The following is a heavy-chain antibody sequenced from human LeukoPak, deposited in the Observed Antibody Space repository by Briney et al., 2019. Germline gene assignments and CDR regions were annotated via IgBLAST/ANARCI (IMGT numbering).Heavy chain of an antibody. Sequence: ASLKVSCKASGYTFSAYYMHWVRQAPGQGLEWMGWINPNSGGTNYAQKFQGRVTMTRNTSISTAYMELSSLTSEDTAVYYCTRGHYGDSYYYYYYMDVWGKGTTVTISS. CDR3: TRGHYGDSYYYYYYMDV. CDR2: INPNSGGT. V-gene: IGHV1-2*02. D-gene: IGHD4-17*01. J-gene: IGHJ6*03. CDR1: GYTFSAYY.